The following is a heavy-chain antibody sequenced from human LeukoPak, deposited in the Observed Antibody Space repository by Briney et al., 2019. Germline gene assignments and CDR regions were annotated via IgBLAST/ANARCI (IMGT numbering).Heavy chain of an antibody. D-gene: IGHD4-17*01. Sequence: GGSLRLSCAASGFTFSSHAMSWVRQAPGKGLEWVSTISGSTYSTYYADSVKGRFTISSDNAKNTLNLQMNGLRAEDTALYYCARGNGDYVSLFDYWGQGTLVTVSS. CDR2: ISGSTYST. CDR3: ARGNGDYVSLFDY. CDR1: GFTFSSHA. V-gene: IGHV3-23*01. J-gene: IGHJ4*02.